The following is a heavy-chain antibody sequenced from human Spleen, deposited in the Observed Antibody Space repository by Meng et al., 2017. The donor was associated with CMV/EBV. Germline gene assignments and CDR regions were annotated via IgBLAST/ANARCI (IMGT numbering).Heavy chain of an antibody. V-gene: IGHV3-7*01. CDR3: ARDQAWFGP. CDR2: IKQDGSEK. CDR1: VFTFSNYW. J-gene: IGHJ5*02. Sequence: RLSYAASVFTFSNYWMTWVRQAPGKGLELVANIKQDGSEKHYVDSVKGRFTISRDNAENSVYLQMNSLRVEDTAMYYCARDQAWFGPWGQGTLVTVSS.